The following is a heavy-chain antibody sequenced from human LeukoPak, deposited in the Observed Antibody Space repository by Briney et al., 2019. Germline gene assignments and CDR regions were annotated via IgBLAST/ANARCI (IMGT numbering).Heavy chain of an antibody. Sequence: SETLSLTCTVSGGSIRSYYWSWIRQPPGKGLEWIGSIHYSGSTYYNPSLKSRVTMLVDTSKNQFSLKLSSVTAADTALYYCARQGLLVNSRHFDYWGQGTLVTVSS. CDR1: GGSIRSYY. CDR2: IHYSGST. V-gene: IGHV4-59*04. J-gene: IGHJ4*02. D-gene: IGHD6-13*01. CDR3: ARQGLLVNSRHFDY.